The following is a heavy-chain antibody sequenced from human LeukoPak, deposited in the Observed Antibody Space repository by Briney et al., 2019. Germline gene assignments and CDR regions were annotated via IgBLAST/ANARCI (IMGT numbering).Heavy chain of an antibody. CDR2: IIPICGTA. D-gene: IGHD3-22*01. CDR1: GGTFSSYA. V-gene: IGHV1-69*05. Sequence: GASVKVSCKASGGTFSSYAISWVRQAPGQGLEWMGGIIPICGTANYAQKFQGRVTITTDESTSTAYMELSSLRSEDTAVYYCASSQTKYYYDSSGYYLDDAFDIWGQGTMVTVSS. J-gene: IGHJ3*02. CDR3: ASSQTKYYYDSSGYYLDDAFDI.